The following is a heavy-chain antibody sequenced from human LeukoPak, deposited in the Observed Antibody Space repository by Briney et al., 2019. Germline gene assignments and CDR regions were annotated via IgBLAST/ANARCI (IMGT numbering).Heavy chain of an antibody. Sequence: PPGGSLRLSCAASGFTFSSYGMSWVRQAPGKGLEWVSAVSGSGGSTYYADSVKGRFTISRDNSKNTLYLQMNSLKTEDTAIYYCTKGRRQEYSTSSGWYDDFDYWGQGTLVTVSS. CDR1: GFTFSSYG. J-gene: IGHJ4*02. CDR2: VSGSGGST. CDR3: TKGRRQEYSTSSGWYDDFDY. V-gene: IGHV3-23*01. D-gene: IGHD6-19*01.